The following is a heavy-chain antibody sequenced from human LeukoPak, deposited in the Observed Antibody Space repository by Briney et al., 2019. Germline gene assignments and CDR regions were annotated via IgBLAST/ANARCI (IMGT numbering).Heavy chain of an antibody. CDR3: ATPYSGGYHGLDI. CDR2: IYYSGST. J-gene: IGHJ3*02. Sequence: SDTLSLTCTVSGGSISSNKYYWGWIRQPPGKGLEWIGSIYYSGSTYYNPSLKSRVTISVDPSKNQFSLKLSSVTAADTAVFYCATPYSGGYHGLDIWGQGTMVTVSS. D-gene: IGHD1-26*01. V-gene: IGHV4-39*01. CDR1: GGSISSNKYY.